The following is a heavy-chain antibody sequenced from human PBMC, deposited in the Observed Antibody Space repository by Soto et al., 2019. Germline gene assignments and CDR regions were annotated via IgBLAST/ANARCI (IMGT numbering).Heavy chain of an antibody. CDR1: GTTFDSFT. D-gene: IGHD3-9*01. J-gene: IGHJ5*02. Sequence: ASVMVPGKQPGTTFDSFTFAWVRQAPGQGLEWLGGFVPMFGSASIAQRFRGRVSITADASTGTGYMELSDLRSDDSAIYYCAREDDTTGHYSWLDPVGPGTLVTTSS. V-gene: IGHV1-69*13. CDR2: FVPMFGSA. CDR3: AREDDTTGHYSWLDP.